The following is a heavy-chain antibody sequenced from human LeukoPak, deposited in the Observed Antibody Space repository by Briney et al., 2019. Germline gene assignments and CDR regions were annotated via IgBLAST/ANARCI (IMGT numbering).Heavy chain of an antibody. D-gene: IGHD3-3*01. J-gene: IGHJ6*03. Sequence: SETLSLTCTVSGGSINNYYWSWIRQPAGKGLEWIGRISTSGTTNYNPSLKSRGTMSVDTSKNQFSVKLTSVTAADTAVYYCARLSQFGVLRFSYYMDVWGKGTTVTVSS. CDR2: ISTSGTT. CDR3: ARLSQFGVLRFSYYMDV. CDR1: GGSINNYY. V-gene: IGHV4-4*07.